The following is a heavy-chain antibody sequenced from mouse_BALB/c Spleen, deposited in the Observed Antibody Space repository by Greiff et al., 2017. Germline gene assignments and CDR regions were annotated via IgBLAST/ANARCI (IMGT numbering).Heavy chain of an antibody. CDR3: ASSYRFDY. Sequence: EVKLQESGPGLVKPSQSLSLTCSVTGYSITSGYYWNWIRQFPGNKLEWMGYISYDGSNNYNPSLKNRISITRDTSKNQFFLKLNSVTTEDTATYYCASSYRFDYWGQGTTLTVSS. CDR1: GYSITSGYY. V-gene: IGHV3-6*02. D-gene: IGHD2-14*01. J-gene: IGHJ2*01. CDR2: ISYDGSN.